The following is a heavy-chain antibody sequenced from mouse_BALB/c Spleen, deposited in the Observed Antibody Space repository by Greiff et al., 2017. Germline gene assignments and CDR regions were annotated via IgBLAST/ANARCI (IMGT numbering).Heavy chain of an antibody. CDR3: ARNSPHYAMDY. V-gene: IGHV5-9-4*01. Sequence: DVKLVESGGGLVKPGGSLKLSCAASGFTFSSYAMSWVRQSPEKRLEWVAEISSGGSYTYYPDTVTGRFTISRDNAKNTLYLEMSSLRSEDTAMYYCARNSPHYAMDYWGQGTSVTVSS. J-gene: IGHJ4*01. CDR1: GFTFSSYA. CDR2: ISSGGSYT.